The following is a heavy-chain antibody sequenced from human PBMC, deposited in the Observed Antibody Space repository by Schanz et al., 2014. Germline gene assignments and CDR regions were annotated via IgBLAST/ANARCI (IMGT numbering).Heavy chain of an antibody. CDR1: GFTFSTYA. Sequence: EVKLLESGRHLVQPGGSLRLSCVASGFTFSTYAMSWVRQDPGKGPEWVSSLTGSGGGTYYADSVRGRFAISRDNAKNSLYLQMNSLRAEDTAVYYCATTSDSSWYMDVWGKGTTVTVSS. V-gene: IGHV3-23*01. D-gene: IGHD2-21*02. CDR2: LTGSGGGT. J-gene: IGHJ6*03. CDR3: ATTSDSSWYMDV.